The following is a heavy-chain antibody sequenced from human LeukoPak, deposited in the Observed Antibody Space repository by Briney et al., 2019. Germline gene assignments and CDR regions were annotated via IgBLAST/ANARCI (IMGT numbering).Heavy chain of an antibody. CDR3: AKVPYYYGSSGYYQGWFDP. V-gene: IGHV3-23*01. J-gene: IGHJ5*02. Sequence: GGSLRLSCAASGFNFSSYSLNWVRQAPGKGLEWVSAISGSGGSTYYADSVKGRFTISRDNSKNTLYLQMNSLRAEDTAVYYCAKVPYYYGSSGYYQGWFDPWGQGTLVTVSS. CDR2: ISGSGGST. D-gene: IGHD3-22*01. CDR1: GFNFSSYS.